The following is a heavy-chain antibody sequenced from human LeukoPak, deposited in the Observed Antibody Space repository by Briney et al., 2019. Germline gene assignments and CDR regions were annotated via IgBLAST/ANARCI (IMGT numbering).Heavy chain of an antibody. CDR2: ISAYNGNT. D-gene: IGHD2/OR15-2a*01. Sequence: ASVKVSCKASGYTFSTYGITWVRQAPGQGLEWMGWISAYNGNTNYPQKFQGRVTMTTDTSTGIAYMELRSLRSDDTAVYYCAKDQGARGPRRSTQYFYYGMDVWGQGTTVTVSS. V-gene: IGHV1-18*01. J-gene: IGHJ6*02. CDR3: AKDQGARGPRRSTQYFYYGMDV. CDR1: GYTFSTYG.